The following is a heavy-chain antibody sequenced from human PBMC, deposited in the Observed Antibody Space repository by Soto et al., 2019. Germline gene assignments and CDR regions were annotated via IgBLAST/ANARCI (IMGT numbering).Heavy chain of an antibody. V-gene: IGHV3-30-3*01. CDR2: ISYDGSNK. CDR3: ARVGCSSTSCNYYYYGMDV. CDR1: GFTFSSYA. D-gene: IGHD2-2*01. J-gene: IGHJ6*02. Sequence: QVQLVESGGGVVQPGRSLRLSCAASGFTFSSYAMHWVRQAPGKGLEWVAVISYDGSNKYYADSVKGRFTISRDNSKNTLYLQMNSLRAEETAVYYCARVGCSSTSCNYYYYGMDVWGQGTTVTGSS.